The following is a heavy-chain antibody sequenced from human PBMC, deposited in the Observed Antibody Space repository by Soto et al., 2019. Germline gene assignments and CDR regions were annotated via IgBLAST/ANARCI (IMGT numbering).Heavy chain of an antibody. CDR1: GFTFSSYA. CDR2: ISGSGDST. J-gene: IGHJ4*02. D-gene: IGHD1-26*01. Sequence: EVQLLESGGGLVQPGGSLRLSCGASGFTFSSYAMRWVRQAPGKGLEWVSAISGSGDSTYYADSVKGRFTISRDNSKNTLYLQMNSLRAEDTAIYYCARRGSGSYYDCWGQGTLVTVSS. CDR3: ARRGSGSYYDC. V-gene: IGHV3-23*01.